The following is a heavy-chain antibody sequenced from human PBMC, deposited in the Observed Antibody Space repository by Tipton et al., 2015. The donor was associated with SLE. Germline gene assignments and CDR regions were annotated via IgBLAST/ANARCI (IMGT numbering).Heavy chain of an antibody. CDR2: INHSGST. CDR1: GGSFSGFY. Sequence: TLSLTCAVYGGSFSGFYWNWIRQPPGKGLEWIGEINHSGSTNYNPSLKSRVTISVDTSRNQFSLKLSSVTAADTAVYYCARQGKSSGWYNYWGQGTLVTVSS. J-gene: IGHJ4*02. V-gene: IGHV4-34*01. CDR3: ARQGKSSGWYNY. D-gene: IGHD6-19*01.